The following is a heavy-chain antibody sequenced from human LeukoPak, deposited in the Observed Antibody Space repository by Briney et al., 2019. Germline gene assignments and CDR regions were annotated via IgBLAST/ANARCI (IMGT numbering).Heavy chain of an antibody. CDR1: GGTFSSYA. Sequence: SVKVSCKASGGTFSSYAISWVRQAPGQGLEWMGGIIPIFGTANYAQKFQGRVTITADESTSTAYMELSSLRSEDTAVYYCARDLGSLIVVVPAASYYYYGMDVWGQGTTVTVSS. V-gene: IGHV1-69*01. J-gene: IGHJ6*02. CDR3: ARDLGSLIVVVPAASYYYYGMDV. CDR2: IIPIFGTA. D-gene: IGHD2-2*01.